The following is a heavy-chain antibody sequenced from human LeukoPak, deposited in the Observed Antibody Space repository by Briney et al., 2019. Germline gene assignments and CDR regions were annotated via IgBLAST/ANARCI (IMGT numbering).Heavy chain of an antibody. V-gene: IGHV3-23*01. J-gene: IGHJ2*01. CDR3: ATLYGDYNWYFDL. CDR2: ISASGGTT. D-gene: IGHD4-17*01. Sequence: GGSLRLSCTSSEITYSRYVMGWLRQAPGKGPEWVSTISASGGTTYYADSVQGRFTISRDNSKNTLYLQMNSLRAEDTAVYYCATLYGDYNWYFDLWGRGTLVTVSS. CDR1: EITYSRYV.